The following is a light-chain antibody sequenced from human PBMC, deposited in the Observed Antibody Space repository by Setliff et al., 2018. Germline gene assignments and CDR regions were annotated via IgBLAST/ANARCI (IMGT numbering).Light chain of an antibody. V-gene: IGLV2-14*01. Sequence: QSVLTQPASVSGSPGQSITISCTGSSSDVGGYNHVSWYQQHPGKAPKLMIYDVGKRPSGVSNRFSGSKSGNTASLTISGLQAEDEADYYCSSYTDSNSHVFGTGTKVTVL. CDR1: SSDVGGYNH. J-gene: IGLJ1*01. CDR3: SSYTDSNSHV. CDR2: DVG.